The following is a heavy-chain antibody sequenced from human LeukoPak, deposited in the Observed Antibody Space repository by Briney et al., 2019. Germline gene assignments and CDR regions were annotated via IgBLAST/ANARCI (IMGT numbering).Heavy chain of an antibody. CDR2: IYTSGST. D-gene: IGHD5-18*01. V-gene: IGHV4-4*07. CDR1: GGSISSYY. J-gene: IGHJ4*02. Sequence: SETLSLTCTVSGGSISSYYWGWIRQPAGKGLEWIGRIYTSGSTNYNPSLKSRVTMSVDTSKNQFSLKLSSVTAADTAVYYCARDVYQRGYSYGYDYWGQGALVTVSS. CDR3: ARDVYQRGYSYGYDY.